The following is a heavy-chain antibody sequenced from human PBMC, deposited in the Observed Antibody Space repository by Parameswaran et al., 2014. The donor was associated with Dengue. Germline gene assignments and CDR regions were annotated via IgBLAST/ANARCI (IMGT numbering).Heavy chain of an antibody. Sequence: RWIRQPPGKGLEWIGEINHSGSTNYNPSLKSRVTISVDTSKNQFSLKLSSVTAADTAVYYCARTTGSTAHYYYGMDVW. D-gene: IGHD2-2*01. CDR3: ARTTGSTAHYYYGMDV. V-gene: IGHV4-34*01. J-gene: IGHJ6*01. CDR2: INHSGST.